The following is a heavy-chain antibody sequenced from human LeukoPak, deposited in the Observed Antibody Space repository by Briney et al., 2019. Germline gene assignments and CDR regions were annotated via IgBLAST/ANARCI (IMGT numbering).Heavy chain of an antibody. Sequence: GGSLRLSCAVSGFTFSSYSMNWVRQAPGKGLEWVSSISSSSSYIYYADSVKGRFTISRDNAKNSLYLQMNSLRAEDTAVYYCARADIYSYGPMYYWGQGTLVTVSS. D-gene: IGHD5-18*01. J-gene: IGHJ4*02. CDR2: ISSSSSYI. V-gene: IGHV3-21*01. CDR3: ARADIYSYGPMYY. CDR1: GFTFSSYS.